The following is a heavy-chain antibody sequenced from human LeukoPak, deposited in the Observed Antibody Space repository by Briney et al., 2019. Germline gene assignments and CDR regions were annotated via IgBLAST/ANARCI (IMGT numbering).Heavy chain of an antibody. CDR2: MSSSSSYK. CDR3: ATYPGLARMDV. V-gene: IGHV3-21*01. D-gene: IGHD5-12*01. J-gene: IGHJ6*02. Sequence: GGSLRHSCVASGFTFSTYNMNWVRQAPGKGLEWVSSMSSSSSYKYYADSVKGRFTISRDNAKNSMFLQMNSLRAEDTAVYYCATYPGLARMDVWGQGTTVTVSS. CDR1: GFTFSTYN.